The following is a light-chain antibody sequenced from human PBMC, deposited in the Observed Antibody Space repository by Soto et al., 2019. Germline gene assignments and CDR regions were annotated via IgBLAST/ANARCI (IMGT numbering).Light chain of an antibody. J-gene: IGKJ4*02. Sequence: IQLTEPTFIRPASVVDGTPIIFRASQSSSSWLAGYQQRPGIAHKLLIFDASILQSGVPSQFSGSGSGTEYTLSISRRQADEYSTYYFHQYRSLPPLTFGAGTKVDI. CDR1: QSSSSW. CDR3: HQYRSLPPLT. V-gene: IGKV1-5*02. CDR2: DAS.